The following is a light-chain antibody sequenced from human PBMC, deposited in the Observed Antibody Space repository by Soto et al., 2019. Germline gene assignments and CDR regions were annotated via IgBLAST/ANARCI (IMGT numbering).Light chain of an antibody. Sequence: EMVVPQSPATLSSSPGERANLSCRASQSVSSYLAWYQQKPCQAPRLLIYDASNRATGIPARFSGSGSGTDFTLTISSLEPEDFAVYDCQQRSNWPHAITFGQGTRLEI. J-gene: IGKJ5*01. CDR3: QQRSNWPHAIT. CDR1: QSVSSY. CDR2: DAS. V-gene: IGKV3-11*01.